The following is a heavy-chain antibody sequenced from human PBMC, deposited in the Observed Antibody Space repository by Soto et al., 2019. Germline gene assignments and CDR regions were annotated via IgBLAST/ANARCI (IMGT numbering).Heavy chain of an antibody. Sequence: LSLTCSVSGVSISSSSHYWAWIRQAPGQGLEWIGSGYQSGNTYYNPSLRNRVAVSVDTSTNQISLRVKSVTASDTGVYFCARHALQKEFDLWGQGTPVTVSS. V-gene: IGHV4-39*01. CDR2: GYQSGNT. CDR3: ARHALQKEFDL. J-gene: IGHJ4*02. CDR1: GVSISSSSHY.